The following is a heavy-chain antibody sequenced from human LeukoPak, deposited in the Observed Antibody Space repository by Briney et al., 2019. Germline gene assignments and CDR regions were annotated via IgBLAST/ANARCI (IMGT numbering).Heavy chain of an antibody. D-gene: IGHD4-17*01. J-gene: IGHJ3*02. V-gene: IGHV1-46*01. Sequence: ASVKVSCKASGYTFTSYGISWVRQAPGQGLEWMGLINPSGGSTSYAQKFQGRVTMTRDTSTSTVYMELSSLRSEDTAVYYCARLGHYGDYVEGRFDIWGQGTMVTVSS. CDR1: GYTFTSYG. CDR3: ARLGHYGDYVEGRFDI. CDR2: INPSGGST.